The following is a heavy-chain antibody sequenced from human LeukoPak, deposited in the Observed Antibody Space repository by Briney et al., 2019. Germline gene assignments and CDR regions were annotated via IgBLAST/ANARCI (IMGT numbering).Heavy chain of an antibody. Sequence: GGSLRLSCAASGFTFSSYGMHWVRQAPGKGLEWVAFIRYDGSNKYYADSVKGRFTISRDNSKNTLYLQMNSLRAEDTAVYYCASRYPHYGDYDVVGVGIGRVDYWGQGTLVTVSS. CDR1: GFTFSSYG. CDR3: ASRYPHYGDYDVVGVGIGRVDY. J-gene: IGHJ4*02. CDR2: IRYDGSNK. V-gene: IGHV3-30*02. D-gene: IGHD4-17*01.